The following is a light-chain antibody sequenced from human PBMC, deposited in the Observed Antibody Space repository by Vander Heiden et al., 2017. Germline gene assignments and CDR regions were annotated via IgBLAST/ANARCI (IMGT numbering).Light chain of an antibody. Sequence: DIQMTQSPSSLSASVGDRVTITCQASQDISNYLNWYQQKPGKAPKLLIYDASNLETGVPSRFSGSASGTDFTFTISILHPEDLTTYYCQRYDTLPITFGGGTKVEIK. CDR2: DAS. V-gene: IGKV1-33*01. CDR1: QDISNY. J-gene: IGKJ4*01. CDR3: QRYDTLPIT.